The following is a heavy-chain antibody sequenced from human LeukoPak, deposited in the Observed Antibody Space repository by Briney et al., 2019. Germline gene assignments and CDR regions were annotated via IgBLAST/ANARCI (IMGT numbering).Heavy chain of an antibody. CDR2: IIPIFDTP. J-gene: IGHJ3*02. CDR1: GGTVTTYA. D-gene: IGHD6-6*01. CDR3: ARSHSSSSGHDAFNI. V-gene: IGHV1-69*06. Sequence: SVKVSCKTSGGTVTTYAITWVRQAPGQGLEWMGGIIPIFDTPDHAQRFQGRVTITADRSTDTVYLELSSLRSEDTAVYYCARSHSSSSGHDAFNIWGQGTLVTVSS.